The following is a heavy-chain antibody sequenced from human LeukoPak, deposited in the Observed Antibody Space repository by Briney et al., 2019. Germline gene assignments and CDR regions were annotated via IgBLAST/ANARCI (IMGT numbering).Heavy chain of an antibody. J-gene: IGHJ4*02. CDR3: VKDAMIIRSLGLDY. Sequence: GASVKVSCKASGYAFTDYYMHWVRQAPGQGLEWMGWMNPKTGGTYYAQTFQGRVTMTRDTSINTAYIELTRLTSDDTAVYYCVKDAMIIRSLGLDYWGQGTLVTVSS. V-gene: IGHV1-2*02. CDR2: MNPKTGGT. CDR1: GYAFTDYY. D-gene: IGHD3-16*01.